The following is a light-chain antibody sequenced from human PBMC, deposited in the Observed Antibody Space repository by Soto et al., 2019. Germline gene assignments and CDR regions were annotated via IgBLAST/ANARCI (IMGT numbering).Light chain of an antibody. CDR2: GIS. CDR1: QSVTNSF. Sequence: ENVLTQSPGTLSLSPGERATLSCRASQSVTNSFFAWYQQKPVQAPRLLIYGISSRATGIPDRFSGSGSGTDFTLTISRLEPADFVVYYCQQYISLPHTFGQGTKLEVK. CDR3: QQYISLPHT. J-gene: IGKJ2*01. V-gene: IGKV3-20*01.